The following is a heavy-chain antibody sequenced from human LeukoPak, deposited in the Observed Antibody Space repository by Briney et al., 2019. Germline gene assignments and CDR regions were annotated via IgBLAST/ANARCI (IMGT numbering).Heavy chain of an antibody. V-gene: IGHV4-38-2*02. D-gene: IGHD2-2*02. Sequence: SETLSLTCIVSGYSISSGYYWGWFRQPPGKGLEWIGNLYHSGSTYYNPSLRSRATISGDTSKNQFSLSLSSVTAADTAVYYCARECSSTTCYTRSFDPWGQGTLVTVSS. CDR1: GYSISSGYY. J-gene: IGHJ5*02. CDR3: ARECSSTTCYTRSFDP. CDR2: LYHSGST.